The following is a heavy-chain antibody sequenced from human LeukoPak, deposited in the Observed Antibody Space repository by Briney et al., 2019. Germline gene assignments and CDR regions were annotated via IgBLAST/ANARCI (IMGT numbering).Heavy chain of an antibody. D-gene: IGHD3-22*01. CDR2: IIPIFGTA. J-gene: IGHJ4*02. Sequence: ASVKVSCKASGGTFSSYAISWVRQAPGQGLEWMGGIIPIFGTANYAQKFQGRVTITTDESTSTAYMELSSLRSEDTAVYYCARGRSSGYYYSIDYWGQGTLVTVSS. CDR3: ARGRSSGYYYSIDY. CDR1: GGTFSSYA. V-gene: IGHV1-69*05.